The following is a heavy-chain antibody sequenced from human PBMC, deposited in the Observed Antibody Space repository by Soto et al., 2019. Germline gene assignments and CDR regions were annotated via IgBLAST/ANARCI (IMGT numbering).Heavy chain of an antibody. V-gene: IGHV1-69*06. CDR2: IIPIFGTA. J-gene: IGHJ4*02. Sequence: SVKVSCKASGGTFSSYAISWVRQAPGQGLEWMGGIIPIFGTANYAQKFQGRVTITADKSTSTAYMELSSLRSEDTAVYYCARESSGDSYYFDYWGQGTLVTVSS. D-gene: IGHD2-21*02. CDR3: ARESSGDSYYFDY. CDR1: GGTFSSYA.